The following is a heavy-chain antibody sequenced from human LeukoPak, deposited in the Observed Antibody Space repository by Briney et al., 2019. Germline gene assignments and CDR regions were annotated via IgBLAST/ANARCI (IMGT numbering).Heavy chain of an antibody. Sequence: ASVKVSFKASGFTFTVYNIHWVRHAPGQGLGWMGCINPNNGGRNYAQKFQGRVTFTRDTSISTAYMELSRLRSDDTAVYYCARGLSGPYYYYYMDVWGKGTTVTVSS. J-gene: IGHJ6*03. D-gene: IGHD2-15*01. CDR2: INPNNGGR. CDR1: GFTFTVYN. CDR3: ARGLSGPYYYYYMDV. V-gene: IGHV1-2*02.